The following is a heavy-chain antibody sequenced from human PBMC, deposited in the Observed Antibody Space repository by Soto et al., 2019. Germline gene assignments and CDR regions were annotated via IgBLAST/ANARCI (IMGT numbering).Heavy chain of an antibody. V-gene: IGHV3-30-3*01. CDR3: ARALDTAMASKDNWFDP. J-gene: IGHJ5*02. D-gene: IGHD5-18*01. Sequence: QVQLVEPGGGVVQPGRSLRLSCAASGFTFRSYAMHWVRQAPGKGLEWVAAISYDENNRYYTDSVKGRFTISRDNSKNTLYLQVNSLRAEDTAVYYCARALDTAMASKDNWFDPWGQGTLVTVSS. CDR2: ISYDENNR. CDR1: GFTFRSYA.